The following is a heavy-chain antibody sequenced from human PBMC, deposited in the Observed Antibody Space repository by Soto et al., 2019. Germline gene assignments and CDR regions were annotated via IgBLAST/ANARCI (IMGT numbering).Heavy chain of an antibody. Sequence: SETLSLTCAVSGGSISGTHSWSWFRQSPGKGLECIGEIYQNGITYYNPSLKSRVTISIDKPKNQFSLNLISVTAADTAVYFCARAVALPGLFYFDFWGQGMLVTVSS. CDR1: GGSISGTHS. D-gene: IGHD2-21*02. V-gene: IGHV4-4*02. CDR3: ARAVALPGLFYFDF. J-gene: IGHJ4*02. CDR2: IYQNGIT.